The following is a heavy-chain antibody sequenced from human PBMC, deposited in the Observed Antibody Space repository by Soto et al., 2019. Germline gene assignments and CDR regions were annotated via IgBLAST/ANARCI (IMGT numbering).Heavy chain of an antibody. Sequence: QVQLGESGGGVGQPGWSLRLSCAASGFTFSTYGMHWVRQAPGKGLEWVAVIWYDGSNKYYADSVKGRFTISRDNSKNTLYLLMNSLRVEDTAVYYCARDGSGSTHQFDYWGQGTLVTVSS. J-gene: IGHJ4*02. D-gene: IGHD1-26*01. CDR2: IWYDGSNK. V-gene: IGHV3-33*01. CDR1: GFTFSTYG. CDR3: ARDGSGSTHQFDY.